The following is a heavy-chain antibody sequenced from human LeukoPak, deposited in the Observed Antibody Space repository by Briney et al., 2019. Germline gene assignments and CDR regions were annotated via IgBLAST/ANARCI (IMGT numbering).Heavy chain of an antibody. D-gene: IGHD1-14*01. CDR2: IYYSGNT. CDR1: GGSISSYY. V-gene: IGHV4-59*08. J-gene: IGHJ4*02. CDR3: ARHAPSPPSGNHAY. Sequence: KASETLSLTCTVSGGSISSYYWSWIRQPPGKGLEWLGYIYYSGNTNYNPSLKSRVTISVDTSKNQFSLKLNSVTAADTAVYYCARHAPSPPSGNHAYWGQGTLVAVSS.